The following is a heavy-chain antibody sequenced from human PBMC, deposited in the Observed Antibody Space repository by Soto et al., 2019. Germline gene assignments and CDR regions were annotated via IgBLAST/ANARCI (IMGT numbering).Heavy chain of an antibody. J-gene: IGHJ6*02. CDR2: IIPIFRTP. V-gene: IGHV1-69*06. CDR3: AAEVHLGELGYYGMDV. D-gene: IGHD3-16*01. Sequence: QVQLVQSGAEVKKPGSSVQVSCKASGGTFSDYAVSWVRQAPGQGLEWMGGIIPIFRTPNYAQKFQGRVTIIADKSTNTAYMELYSLKSEDTAVYYCAAEVHLGELGYYGMDVWGRGTTVTVSS. CDR1: GGTFSDYA.